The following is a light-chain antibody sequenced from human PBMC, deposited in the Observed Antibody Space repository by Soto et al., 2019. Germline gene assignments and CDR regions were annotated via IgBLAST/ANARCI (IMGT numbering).Light chain of an antibody. CDR1: QSISSY. Sequence: DIQITHSPSSLSSSLLDRLIITCLASQSISSYLNWYQQKPGKAPKLLIYKASTLKSGVPSRFSGSGSGTEFTLTISSLQPDDFATYYCQHYNSYSEAFGHGTKVDIK. CDR2: KAS. V-gene: IGKV1-5*03. CDR3: QHYNSYSEA. J-gene: IGKJ1*01.